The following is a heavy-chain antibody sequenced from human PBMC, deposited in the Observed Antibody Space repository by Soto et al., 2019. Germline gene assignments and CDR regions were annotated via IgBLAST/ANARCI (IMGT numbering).Heavy chain of an antibody. CDR2: ISYGGNT. CDR1: GGSMNSGGYC. J-gene: IGHJ4*02. V-gene: IGHV4-31*03. Sequence: QVQLQESGPGLVKSSQTPSLTCTVSGGSMNSGGYCLSGIRQHPGEGLEWIGCISYGGNTSYNQSLKSRVIIAVDTSTNLFSLKLSSVTAADTAVYYCSRGILVWGQGTLSTVSS. D-gene: IGHD6-6*01. CDR3: SRGILV.